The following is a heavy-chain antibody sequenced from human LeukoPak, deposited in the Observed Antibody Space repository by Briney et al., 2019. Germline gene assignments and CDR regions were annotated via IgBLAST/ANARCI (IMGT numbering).Heavy chain of an antibody. Sequence: SQTLSLTCAISGDSVSSNSVTWNWIRQSPSRGLEWLGRTYYRSKWYNDYAVSVKSRITINPDTSKNQFSLQLNSVTPEDTAVYYCARANNVYYYGMDVWGQGTTVTVSS. CDR2: TYYRSKWYN. V-gene: IGHV6-1*01. CDR3: ARANNVYYYGMDV. D-gene: IGHD1-14*01. J-gene: IGHJ6*02. CDR1: GDSVSSNSVT.